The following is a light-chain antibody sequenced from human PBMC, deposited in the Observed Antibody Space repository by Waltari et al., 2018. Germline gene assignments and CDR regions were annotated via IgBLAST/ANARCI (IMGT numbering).Light chain of an antibody. Sequence: QSALTQPASVSGSPGQSITISCTGTSSDVGGYNYVSWYQQHPGKAPKLMIFEGYNRPSGVSNRFSGSKSGSTASLTISGLQAEDEADYYCSSRTGSSTLYVFGTGTKVTVL. CDR3: SSRTGSSTLYV. CDR1: SSDVGGYNY. J-gene: IGLJ1*01. V-gene: IGLV2-14*01. CDR2: EGY.